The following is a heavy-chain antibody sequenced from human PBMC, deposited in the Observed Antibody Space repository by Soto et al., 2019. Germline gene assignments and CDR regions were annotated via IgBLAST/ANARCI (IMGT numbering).Heavy chain of an antibody. D-gene: IGHD1-26*01. Sequence: VGSLRLSCGASGFTVSSNYMNWIRQGPGKGLEWVSVIYSSGTTYYADSVKGRFTISRDNSRNTFYLHMNSLRAEDTAVYYCTTSGERGARFDYWGRGTLVTVS. CDR3: TTSGERGARFDY. V-gene: IGHV3-53*01. CDR1: GFTVSSNY. CDR2: IYSSGTT. J-gene: IGHJ4*02.